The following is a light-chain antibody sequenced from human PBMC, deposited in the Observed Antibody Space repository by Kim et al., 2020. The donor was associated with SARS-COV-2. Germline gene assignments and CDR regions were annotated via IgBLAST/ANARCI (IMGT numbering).Light chain of an antibody. CDR3: QTWGTGIVI. CDR1: SGNSSYA. J-gene: IGLJ2*01. Sequence: ASVKLTCTLSSGNSSYAIAWHQQQPEKGPRYLMKLNTDGSHSKGDGIPDRFSGSSSGAERYLTISSLQSEDEADYYCQTWGTGIVIFGGGTKLTVL. V-gene: IGLV4-69*01. CDR2: LNTDGSH.